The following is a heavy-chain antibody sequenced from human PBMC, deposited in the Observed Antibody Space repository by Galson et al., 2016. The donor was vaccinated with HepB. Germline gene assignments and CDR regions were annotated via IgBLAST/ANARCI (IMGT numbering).Heavy chain of an antibody. CDR3: AKSLAPRPPSSPRLDGIDI. CDR1: GYNFPDYS. V-gene: IGHV7-4-1*02. CDR2: INTKTGNP. Sequence: SVKVSCKASGYNFPDYSINWVRQAPGHGLEWMGWINTKTGNPTSAQGLSGRFAFSLDTSISTTHLEISSLKAEDTAVYYCAKSLAPRPPSSPRLDGIDIWGQGTRVTVSS. D-gene: IGHD6-6*01. J-gene: IGHJ3*02.